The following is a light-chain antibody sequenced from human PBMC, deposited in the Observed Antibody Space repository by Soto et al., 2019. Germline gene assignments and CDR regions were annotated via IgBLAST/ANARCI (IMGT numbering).Light chain of an antibody. CDR1: QDISNY. Sequence: DIQMTHSPSSLSASVGDRVTITCQASQDISNYLNWYQQKPGKAPKLLIYDASNLETGVPSRFSGSGSGKDFTFTISSLQPEDIATYYCQQYDHLPLTFGGGSKVEIX. CDR3: QQYDHLPLT. V-gene: IGKV1-33*01. J-gene: IGKJ4*01. CDR2: DAS.